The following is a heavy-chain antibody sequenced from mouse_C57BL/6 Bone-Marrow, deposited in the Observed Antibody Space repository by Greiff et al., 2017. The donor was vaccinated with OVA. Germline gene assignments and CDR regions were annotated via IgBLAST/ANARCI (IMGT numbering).Heavy chain of an antibody. D-gene: IGHD2-3*01. CDR2: ISYDGRN. Sequence: EVKLLESGPGLVKPSQSLSLTCSVTGYSITSGYYWNWIRQFPGNKLEWMGYISYDGRNNYNPFLKNRISIHCDTSKNQFFLKLNSVATEDTATYYCARDGGYSPWYFDVWGTGTTVTVSS. CDR1: GYSITSGYY. CDR3: ARDGGYSPWYFDV. J-gene: IGHJ1*03. V-gene: IGHV3-6*01.